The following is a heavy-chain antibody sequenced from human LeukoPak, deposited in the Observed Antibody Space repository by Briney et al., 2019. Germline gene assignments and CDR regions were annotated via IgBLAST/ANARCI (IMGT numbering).Heavy chain of an antibody. CDR1: GGTFSSYA. V-gene: IGHV1-69*13. J-gene: IGHJ3*02. Sequence: SVKVSCKASGGTFSSYAISWVRQAPGQGLERMGGIIPIFGTANYAQKFQGRVTITADESTSTAYMELSSLRSEDTAEYYCARSRPREWIFGVVTPDAFDIWGQGTMVTVSS. CDR3: ARSRPREWIFGVVTPDAFDI. D-gene: IGHD3-3*01. CDR2: IIPIFGTA.